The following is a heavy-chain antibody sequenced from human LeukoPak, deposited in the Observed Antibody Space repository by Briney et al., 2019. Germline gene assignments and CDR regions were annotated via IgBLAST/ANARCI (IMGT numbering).Heavy chain of an antibody. CDR1: GFTFNGHA. D-gene: IGHD3-3*01. V-gene: IGHV3-23*01. CDR3: ARGGQNFDFWRFDY. J-gene: IGHJ4*02. Sequence: GGSLRLSCAGSGFTFNGHAMSWVRQAPGKGLEWVSSISGSGGSTYYADYVKGRSTISRDNSKKVVYFEMNSLRGEDTAVYFCARGGQNFDFWRFDYWGQGTLAVVSS. CDR2: ISGSGGST.